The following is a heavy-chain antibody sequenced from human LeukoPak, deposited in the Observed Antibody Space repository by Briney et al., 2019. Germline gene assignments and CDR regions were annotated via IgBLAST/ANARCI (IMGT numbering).Heavy chain of an antibody. CDR3: AAFRFDESYYDILTGYYTTCYFDY. Sequence: SVKVSCKASGFTFTSSAVQWVRQARGQRLERIGWIVVGSGNTNYAQKFQERVTITRDMSTSTAYMELSSLRSEDTAVYYCAAFRFDESYYDILTGYYTTCYFDYWGQGTLVTVSS. V-gene: IGHV1-58*01. CDR1: GFTFTSSA. CDR2: IVVGSGNT. J-gene: IGHJ4*02. D-gene: IGHD3-9*01.